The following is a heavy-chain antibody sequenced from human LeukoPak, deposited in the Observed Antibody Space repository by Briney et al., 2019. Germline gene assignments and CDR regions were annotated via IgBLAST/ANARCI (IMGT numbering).Heavy chain of an antibody. D-gene: IGHD1-26*01. J-gene: IGHJ4*02. CDR3: ARGVVGATRGAKFDY. CDR2: ISAYNGNT. V-gene: IGHV1-18*01. CDR1: GYTFTSYG. Sequence: ASVKVSCKASGYTFTSYGISWVRQAPGQGLEWMGWISAYNGNTNYAQKLQGRVTMTTDTSTSTAYMELRSLRSDDTAVYYRARGVVGATRGAKFDYWGQGTLVTVSS.